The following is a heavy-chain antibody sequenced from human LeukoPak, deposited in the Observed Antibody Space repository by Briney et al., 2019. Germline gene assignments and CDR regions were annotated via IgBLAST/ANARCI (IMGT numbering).Heavy chain of an antibody. V-gene: IGHV3-53*01. CDR3: ARTQYSSRGYYYYIDV. D-gene: IGHD6-13*01. CDR2: IYSGGST. CDR1: GFTVSSTY. Sequence: GGSLRLSCAASGFTVSSTYMSWVRQAPGKGLEWVSVIYSGGSTYYADSVKGRFTISRDNSKNTLYLQMNSLRAEDTAVYYCARTQYSSRGYYYYIDVWGKGTTVTISS. J-gene: IGHJ6*03.